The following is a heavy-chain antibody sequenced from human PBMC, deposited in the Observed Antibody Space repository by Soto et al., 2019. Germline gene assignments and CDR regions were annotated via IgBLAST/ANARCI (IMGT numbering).Heavy chain of an antibody. CDR3: ARDHLEMASTWFDP. CDR1: GGSISSYY. Sequence: PSETLALASTVSGGSISSYYWSWIRQPPGKGLEWIGYIYYSGSTNYNPSLKSRVTISVDTSKNQFSLKLSSVTAADTAVYYCARDHLEMASTWFDPWGQGTLVTVSS. J-gene: IGHJ5*02. V-gene: IGHV4-59*01. CDR2: IYYSGST.